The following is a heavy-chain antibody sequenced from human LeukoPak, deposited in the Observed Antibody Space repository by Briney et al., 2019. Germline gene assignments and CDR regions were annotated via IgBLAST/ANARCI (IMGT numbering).Heavy chain of an antibody. V-gene: IGHV3-30-3*01. CDR1: GFMFSSYA. Sequence: PGRSLRLSCAASGFMFSSYALHWVRQAPGKGLEWVAVISDDGSNKYYANSVKGRFTISRDNSKNTLYLQMNSLRAEDTAVYYCARDGCSSTSCYGYIWGQGTLVTVSS. CDR2: ISDDGSNK. CDR3: ARDGCSSTSCYGYI. D-gene: IGHD2-2*01. J-gene: IGHJ4*02.